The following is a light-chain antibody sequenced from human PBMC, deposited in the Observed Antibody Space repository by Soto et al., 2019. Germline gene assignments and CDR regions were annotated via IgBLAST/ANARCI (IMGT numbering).Light chain of an antibody. J-gene: IGKJ1*01. V-gene: IGKV3-20*01. Sequence: ETLLTQSPATLPLSPGERATLSCRASQSVNSRYLAWYQQKPGQAPRLLIYGASSRATGIPDRFSGSGSGTDFTLTISSLEPEDFAAYYCQQDYSLPRTFGQGTKVDIK. CDR2: GAS. CDR3: QQDYSLPRT. CDR1: QSVNSRY.